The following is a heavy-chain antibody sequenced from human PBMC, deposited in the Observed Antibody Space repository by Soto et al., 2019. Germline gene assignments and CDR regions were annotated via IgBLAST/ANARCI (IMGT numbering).Heavy chain of an antibody. CDR2: IYPGDSDT. V-gene: IGHV5-51*01. Sequence: PGESLKISCKGSGYSFTSYWTGWVRQMPGKGLEWMGIIYPGDSDTRYSPSFQGQVTISADKSISTAYLQWSSLKASDTAMYYCARGSEHYDILTGYSMYYFDYWGQGTLVTVSS. D-gene: IGHD3-9*01. CDR1: GYSFTSYW. J-gene: IGHJ4*02. CDR3: ARGSEHYDILTGYSMYYFDY.